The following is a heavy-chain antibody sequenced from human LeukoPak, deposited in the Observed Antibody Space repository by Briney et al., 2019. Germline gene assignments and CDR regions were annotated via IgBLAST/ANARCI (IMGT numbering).Heavy chain of an antibody. Sequence: PGGSLRLSCTASGFTFGDYAMSWVRQAPGKGLEWVSVIYRGGDTCYADSVKGRFTISRDNSKNMLYLQMNSLRAEDTAVYYCARDYYYDTSAYRWFDPWGQGTLVTVSS. CDR3: ARDYYYDTSAYRWFDP. V-gene: IGHV3-66*01. CDR1: GFTFGDYA. CDR2: IYRGGDT. D-gene: IGHD3-22*01. J-gene: IGHJ5*02.